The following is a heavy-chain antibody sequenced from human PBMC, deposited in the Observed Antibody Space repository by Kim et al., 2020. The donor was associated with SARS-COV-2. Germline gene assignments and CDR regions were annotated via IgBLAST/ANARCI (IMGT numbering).Heavy chain of an antibody. V-gene: IGHV3-21*01. D-gene: IGHD6-13*01. CDR3: ARSSLGYSSSWYFFDR. J-gene: IGHJ1*01. CDR1: GFTFSRHS. CDR2: ISGSGSSI. Sequence: GGSLRLSCAASGFTFSRHSMNWVRQAPGKGLEWVAFISGSGSSIFSADSMKGRLTISSDNAQNSVYLQLNSLRIEDTAVYYCARSSLGYSSSWYFFDRWGPGTPVTVSS.